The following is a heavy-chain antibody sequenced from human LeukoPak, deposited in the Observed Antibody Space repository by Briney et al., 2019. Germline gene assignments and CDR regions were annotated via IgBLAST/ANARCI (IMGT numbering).Heavy chain of an antibody. Sequence: PSETLSPTCTVSGGSFSGYYWTWIRQLPGKGLEWIGYIYNSGITNYNPSLKRRVTVSVDTSKNQFSLRLTSVAAADTVVYYCARSVPSLDYLFDSWGHGTLVTVSS. J-gene: IGHJ5*01. V-gene: IGHV4-59*08. CDR3: ARSVPSLDYLFDS. CDR2: IYNSGIT. D-gene: IGHD4-11*01. CDR1: GGSFSGYY.